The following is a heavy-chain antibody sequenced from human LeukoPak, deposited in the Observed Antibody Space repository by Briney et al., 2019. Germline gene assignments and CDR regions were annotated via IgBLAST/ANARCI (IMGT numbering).Heavy chain of an antibody. CDR1: GYTFTGYY. Sequence: AASVKVSCKASGYTFTGYYMHWVRQAPGQGLEWMGWMNPNSGNTGYAQKFQGRVTMTRNTSISTAYMELSSLRSEDTAVYYCARTSQLDAFDIWGQGTMVTVSS. D-gene: IGHD2-2*01. J-gene: IGHJ3*02. V-gene: IGHV1-8*02. CDR2: MNPNSGNT. CDR3: ARTSQLDAFDI.